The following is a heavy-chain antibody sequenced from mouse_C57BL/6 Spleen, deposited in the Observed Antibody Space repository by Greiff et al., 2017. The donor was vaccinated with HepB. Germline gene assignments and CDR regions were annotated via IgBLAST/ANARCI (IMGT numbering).Heavy chain of an antibody. D-gene: IGHD1-1*01. V-gene: IGHV1-26*01. CDR1: GYTFTDYY. CDR3: ARGPNYYGSSPYYFDY. Sequence: EVQLQQSGPELVKPGASVKISCKASGYTFTDYYMNWVKQSHGKSLEWIGDINPNNGGTSYNQKFKGKATLTVDKSSSTAYMELRSLTSEDSAVYYCARGPNYYGSSPYYFDYWGQGTTLTVSS. CDR2: INPNNGGT. J-gene: IGHJ2*01.